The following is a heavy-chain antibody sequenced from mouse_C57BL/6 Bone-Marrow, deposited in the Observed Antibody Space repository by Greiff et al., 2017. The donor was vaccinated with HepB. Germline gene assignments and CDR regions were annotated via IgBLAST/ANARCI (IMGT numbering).Heavy chain of an antibody. Sequence: VKLVESGPGLVAPSQSLSITCTVSGFSFTSYAISWVRQPPGKGLEWLGVIWTGGGTNYNSALKSRLSISKDNSKSQVFLKMNSLQTDDTARYYCARNYYGSSAGFAYWGQGTLVTVSA. CDR1: GFSFTSYA. J-gene: IGHJ3*01. CDR3: ARNYYGSSAGFAY. D-gene: IGHD1-1*01. V-gene: IGHV2-9-1*01. CDR2: IWTGGGT.